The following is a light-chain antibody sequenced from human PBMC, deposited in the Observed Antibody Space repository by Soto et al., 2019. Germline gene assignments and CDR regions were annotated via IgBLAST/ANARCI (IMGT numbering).Light chain of an antibody. V-gene: IGLV2-8*01. CDR3: SSYGGNKNYVL. Sequence: QSVLTQPPSASGSLGQSVTISCTGTSSDVGAYNYVSWYQQHPGKAPKLVIFEVTQRPSGVPDRFSGSKSGNTASLTVSGLQAEDEADYYCSSYGGNKNYVLFGGGTKLT. CDR1: SSDVGAYNY. CDR2: EVT. J-gene: IGLJ3*02.